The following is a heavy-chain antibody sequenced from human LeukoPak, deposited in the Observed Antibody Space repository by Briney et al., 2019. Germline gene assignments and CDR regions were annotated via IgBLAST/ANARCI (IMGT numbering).Heavy chain of an antibody. D-gene: IGHD6-19*01. CDR2: IYSTGST. V-gene: IGHV3-66*01. CDR1: GFTFSSYA. CDR3: AGYSSGRQIYYFDY. Sequence: GGSLRLSCAASGFTFSSYAMSWVRQAPGKGLECVSVIYSTGSTNYADSVKGRFTISRDNSKNTLYLQMNNLRAEDTAVYYCAGYSSGRQIYYFDYWGQGTLVTVSS. J-gene: IGHJ4*02.